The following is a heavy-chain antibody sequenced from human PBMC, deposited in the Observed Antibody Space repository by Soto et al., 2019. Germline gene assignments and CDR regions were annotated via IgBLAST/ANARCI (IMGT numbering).Heavy chain of an antibody. Sequence: GGSLRLSCVASGFTFSSYWMHWVRQAPGKGLVWVSRINRDGSSTDYAGSVKGRFTISRDNAKNTLYLQMNSLRAEDTALYYCVRVLLWGTPYYYYGMDVWGQGTTVTVSS. D-gene: IGHD2-15*01. CDR2: INRDGSST. CDR1: GFTFSSYW. J-gene: IGHJ6*02. V-gene: IGHV3-74*01. CDR3: VRVLLWGTPYYYYGMDV.